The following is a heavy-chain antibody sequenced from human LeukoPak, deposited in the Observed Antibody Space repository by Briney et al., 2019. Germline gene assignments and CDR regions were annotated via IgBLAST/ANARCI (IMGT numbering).Heavy chain of an antibody. CDR3: ARSSYYLRYAFDI. CDR2: IYTSGST. Sequence: SETLSLTCTVSGGSISSYYWSWIRRPAGKGPEWIGRIYTSGSTNYNPSLKSRVTMSVDTSKNQFSLKLSSVTAADTAVYYCARSSYYLRYAFDIWGQGTMVTVSS. D-gene: IGHD3-22*01. J-gene: IGHJ3*02. V-gene: IGHV4-4*07. CDR1: GGSISSYY.